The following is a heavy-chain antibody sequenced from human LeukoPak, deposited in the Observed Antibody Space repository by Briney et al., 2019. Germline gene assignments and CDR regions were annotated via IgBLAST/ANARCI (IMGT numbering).Heavy chain of an antibody. CDR2: ISSSSSYI. V-gene: IGHV3-21*01. J-gene: IGHJ4*02. Sequence: GGSLRLSCAASGFTFSSYSMNWVRQAPGKGLEWASSISSSSSYIYYADSVKGRFTISRDNAKNSLYLQMNSLRAEDTAVYYCARVGSDGGYYFDYWGQGTLVTVSS. D-gene: IGHD2-15*01. CDR1: GFTFSSYS. CDR3: ARVGSDGGYYFDY.